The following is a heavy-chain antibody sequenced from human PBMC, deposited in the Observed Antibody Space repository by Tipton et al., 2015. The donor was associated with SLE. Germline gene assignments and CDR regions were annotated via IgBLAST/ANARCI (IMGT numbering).Heavy chain of an antibody. V-gene: IGHV4-31*03. CDR1: GDSISSGVRY. D-gene: IGHD3-16*02. Sequence: TLSLTCTVSGDSISSGVRYWSWIRQHPGKGLEWIGYIYYNGITNYNPSLKSRVTISVDTSKNQFSLKLSSVTAADTALYYCARGRVDYIRGTYRPSSFDYWGQGTQVTVSA. J-gene: IGHJ4*02. CDR3: ARGRVDYIRGTYRPSSFDY. CDR2: IYYNGIT.